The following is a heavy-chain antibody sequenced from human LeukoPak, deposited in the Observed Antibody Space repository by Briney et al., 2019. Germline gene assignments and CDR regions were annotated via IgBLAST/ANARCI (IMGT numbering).Heavy chain of an antibody. Sequence: SGGSLRLSCAASGFTFSGSAMHWVRQAPGQGLEWMGIINPSGGSTSYAQKFQGRVTMTRDTSTSTVYMELSSLRSEDTAVYYCARSTGSSGYYYDYWGQGTLVTVSS. D-gene: IGHD3-22*01. V-gene: IGHV1-46*03. CDR1: GFTFSGSA. J-gene: IGHJ4*02. CDR3: ARSTGSSGYYYDY. CDR2: INPSGGST.